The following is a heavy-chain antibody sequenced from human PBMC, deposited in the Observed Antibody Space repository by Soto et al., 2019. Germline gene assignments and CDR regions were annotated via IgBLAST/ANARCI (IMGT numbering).Heavy chain of an antibody. D-gene: IGHD6-6*01. Sequence: GVSLRLSCAASGFTFSNYGIHWVRQAPGKGLEWVAVIWYDGSSTYYADSVKGRFTISRDNSKNTLYLQVNSLRAEDTAVYYCARKSRVLDNFDYWGQGTLVTVSS. V-gene: IGHV3-33*01. CDR3: ARKSRVLDNFDY. CDR2: IWYDGSST. CDR1: GFTFSNYG. J-gene: IGHJ4*02.